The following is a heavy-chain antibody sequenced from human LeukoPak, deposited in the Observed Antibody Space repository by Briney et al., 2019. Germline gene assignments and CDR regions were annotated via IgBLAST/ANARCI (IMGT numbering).Heavy chain of an antibody. J-gene: IGHJ6*03. CDR3: ARGRGSSARLGFSYFYIDV. CDR2: MNTNTWNP. CDR1: GYTFTNYG. V-gene: IGHV7-4-1*02. D-gene: IGHD1-26*01. Sequence: ASVKVSCKAFGYTFTNYGINWVLQAPGQGLEWMVWMNTNTWNPTYAQGFTGQFVFSLETSVRTAYLQISSLNAEGTALYYCARGRGSSARLGFSYFYIDVWGKGTTVTVSS.